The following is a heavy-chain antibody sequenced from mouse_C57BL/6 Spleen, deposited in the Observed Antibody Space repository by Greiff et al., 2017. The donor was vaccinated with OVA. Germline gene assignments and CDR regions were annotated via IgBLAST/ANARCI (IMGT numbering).Heavy chain of an antibody. CDR1: GYAFSSYW. CDR2: IYPGDGDT. Sequence: VKLLESGAELVKPGASVKISCKASGYAFSSYWMNWVKQRPGKGLEWIGQIYPGDGDTNYNGKFKGKATLTADKSSSTAYMQLSSLTSEDSAVYFCAAIDSSGYRDYWGQGTTLTVSS. V-gene: IGHV1-80*01. J-gene: IGHJ2*01. D-gene: IGHD3-2*02. CDR3: AAIDSSGYRDY.